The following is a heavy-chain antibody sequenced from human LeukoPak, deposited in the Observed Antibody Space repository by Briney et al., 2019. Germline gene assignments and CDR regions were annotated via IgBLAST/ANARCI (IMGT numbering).Heavy chain of an antibody. CDR2: ISGSGVIT. V-gene: IGHV3-23*01. D-gene: IGHD6-13*01. J-gene: IGHJ4*02. CDR1: RLTFSSYA. Sequence: GGSLRLSCAASRLTFSSYAMSWVRQAPGKGLEWVSAISGSGVITYYADSVKGRFTMSRDNSKNTLYLQMNSLRAEDTAVYYCAKEGYSSTWNADFDYWGQGTLVIVSS. CDR3: AKEGYSSTWNADFDY.